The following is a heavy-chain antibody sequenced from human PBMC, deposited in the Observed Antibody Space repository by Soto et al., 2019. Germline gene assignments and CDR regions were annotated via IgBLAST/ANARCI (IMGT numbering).Heavy chain of an antibody. V-gene: IGHV3-30*03. CDR1: GFTFSSSD. Sequence: GGSLRLSCAASGFTFSSSDMVWVRQAPGKGLEWVAVMSHDGSYEYYVDSVKGRFTISRDDSKNALYLQMNSLRAEDTALYYCGNSPGYSLWRANDAFDVWGPGTMVTVSS. J-gene: IGHJ3*01. D-gene: IGHD3-3*01. CDR3: GNSPGYSLWRANDAFDV. CDR2: MSHDGSYE.